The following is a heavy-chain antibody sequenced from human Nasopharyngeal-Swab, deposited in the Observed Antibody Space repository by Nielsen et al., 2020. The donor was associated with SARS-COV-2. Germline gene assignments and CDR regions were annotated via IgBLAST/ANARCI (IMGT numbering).Heavy chain of an antibody. J-gene: IGHJ4*02. CDR2: IKSKTDGGTT. CDR3: TTPGSYPGIDY. V-gene: IGHV3-15*01. CDR1: GVTSSNAW. Sequence: GGSLRLSCAASGVTSSNAWMSWVRQAPGKGLEWIGRIKSKTDGGTTDYAAPVKGRFTISRDDSKNTLFLQMNSLKTEDTAVYYCTTPGSYPGIDYWGQGTLVTVSS. D-gene: IGHD1-26*01.